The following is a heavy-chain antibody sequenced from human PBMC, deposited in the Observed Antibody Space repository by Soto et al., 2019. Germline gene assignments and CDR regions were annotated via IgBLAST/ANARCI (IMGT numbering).Heavy chain of an antibody. CDR1: AYTFTSYA. J-gene: IGHJ4*02. D-gene: IGHD6-19*01. CDR3: ASGAVAGPRRSKAIDY. V-gene: IGHV1-3*01. Sequence: ASAKVSCKASAYTFTSYAMHWVRQAPGQRLAWMGWINAGNGNTRYSRKFQGGVTITRDTSASTAYMELSSLRSEDTAVYYCASGAVAGPRRSKAIDYWGQGTLVTVSS. CDR2: INAGNGNT.